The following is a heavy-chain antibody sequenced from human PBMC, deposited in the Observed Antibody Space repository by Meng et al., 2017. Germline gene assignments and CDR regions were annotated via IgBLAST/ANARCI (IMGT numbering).Heavy chain of an antibody. V-gene: IGHV3-20*04. CDR2: INWNGGST. CDR1: GFTFGDYG. CDR3: ARDREDVEMATIDPGNLDY. J-gene: IGHJ4*02. Sequence: GGSLRLSCAASGFTFGDYGMSWVRQAPGKGLEWVSGINWNGGSTGYADSVKGRFTISRDNAKNSLYLQMNSLRAEDTAVYYCARDREDVEMATIDPGNLDYWGQGTLVTVSS. D-gene: IGHD5-24*01.